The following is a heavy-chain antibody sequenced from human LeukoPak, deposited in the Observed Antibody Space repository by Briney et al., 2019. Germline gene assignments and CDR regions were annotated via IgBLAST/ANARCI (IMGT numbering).Heavy chain of an antibody. CDR2: IYYSGST. CDR3: ARETNLSGAFDI. Sequence: PSETLSLTCTVSGGSISSYYWSWIRQPPGKGLEWIGYIYYSGSTNYNPSLKSRVTISVDTSKNQFSLKLSSVTAADTAVYYCARETNLSGAFDIWGQGTMVTVSS. CDR1: GGSISSYY. J-gene: IGHJ3*02. V-gene: IGHV4-59*01. D-gene: IGHD1-26*01.